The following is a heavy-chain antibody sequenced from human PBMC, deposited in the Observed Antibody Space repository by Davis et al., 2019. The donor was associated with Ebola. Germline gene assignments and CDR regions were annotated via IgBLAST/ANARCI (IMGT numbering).Heavy chain of an antibody. CDR2: IWDDGSKR. CDR3: ARDPLLLRFLEWSYFGMDV. Sequence: GESLKISCSASGFTFSRYGIHWVRQTPGKGLGWVALIWDDGSKRYYGDSVKGRFTISRDNSKDTLYLQMNSLRAEDTAVYYCARDPLLLRFLEWSYFGMDVWGQGTTVTVSS. J-gene: IGHJ6*02. CDR1: GFTFSRYG. D-gene: IGHD3-3*01. V-gene: IGHV3-33*01.